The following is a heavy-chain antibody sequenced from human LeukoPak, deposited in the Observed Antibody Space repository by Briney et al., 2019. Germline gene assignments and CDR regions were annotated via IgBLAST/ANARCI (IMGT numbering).Heavy chain of an antibody. CDR3: TRDLTGGLYFDY. CDR2: IYYSGST. J-gene: IGHJ4*02. D-gene: IGHD7-27*01. Sequence: SETLSLTCTVSGGSISSSSYYWGWIRQPPGKGLEWIGSIYYSGSTYYNPSLKSRVSISVDTSKNQFSLRLSSVTAADTAIYYCTRDLTGGLYFDYWGQGTLVTVSS. CDR1: GGSISSSSYY. V-gene: IGHV4-39*07.